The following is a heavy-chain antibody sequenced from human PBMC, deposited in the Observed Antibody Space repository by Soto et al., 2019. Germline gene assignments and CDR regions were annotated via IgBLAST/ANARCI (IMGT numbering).Heavy chain of an antibody. D-gene: IGHD3-9*01. CDR2: IIPIFGTA. Sequence: GASVKVSCKASGGTFSSYAISWVRQAPGQGLEWMGGIIPIFGTANYAQKCQGRVTITADESTSTAYMELSSLRSEDTAVYYCASGLRLVIGSGGDFDYWGQGTLVTVSS. CDR3: ASGLRLVIGSGGDFDY. J-gene: IGHJ4*02. CDR1: GGTFSSYA. V-gene: IGHV1-69*13.